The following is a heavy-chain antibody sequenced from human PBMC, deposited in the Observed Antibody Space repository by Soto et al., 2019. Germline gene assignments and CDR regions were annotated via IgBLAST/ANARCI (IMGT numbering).Heavy chain of an antibody. CDR3: ARTYYYGSGSYGDWFDP. Sequence: QVQLQESGPGLVKPSETLSLTCTVSGGSISSYYWSWIRQPPGKGLEWIGYIYYSGSTNYNPSLKSRVTISVDTSKNQFSLKLSSVTAADTAVYYCARTYYYGSGSYGDWFDPWGQGTLVTVSS. CDR2: IYYSGST. V-gene: IGHV4-59*08. J-gene: IGHJ5*02. D-gene: IGHD3-10*01. CDR1: GGSISSYY.